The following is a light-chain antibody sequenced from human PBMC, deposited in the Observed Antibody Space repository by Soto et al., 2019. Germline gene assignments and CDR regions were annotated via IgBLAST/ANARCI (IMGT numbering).Light chain of an antibody. V-gene: IGKV1-33*01. CDR2: GVS. Sequence: DIPMTPSPSSLSASVGDRVTIPCQASQDISNYLNWYQQKPGKAPKLVIYGVSNLETGVPPRFSGSGSGTAFTLTISSLQPEDIATYYCQQHTSLPYTFGQGTKLEL. J-gene: IGKJ2*01. CDR3: QQHTSLPYT. CDR1: QDISNY.